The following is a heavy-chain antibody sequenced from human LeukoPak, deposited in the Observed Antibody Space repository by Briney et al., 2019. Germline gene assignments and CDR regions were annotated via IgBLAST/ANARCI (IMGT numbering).Heavy chain of an antibody. CDR2: ICYSGST. CDR3: ARYYDFWSGYYSLDY. Sequence: NPSETLSLTCAVYGESFSGYYWSWIRQPPGKGLEWIGYICYSGSTNYNPSLKSRVTISVDTSKNQFSLKLSSVTAADTAVYYCARYYDFWSGYYSLDYWGQGTLVTVSS. V-gene: IGHV4-59*01. CDR1: GESFSGYY. D-gene: IGHD3-3*01. J-gene: IGHJ4*02.